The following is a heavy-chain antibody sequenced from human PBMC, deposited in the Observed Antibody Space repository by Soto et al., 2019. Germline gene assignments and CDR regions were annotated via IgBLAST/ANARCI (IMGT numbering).Heavy chain of an antibody. J-gene: IGHJ4*02. CDR3: AREIRCFTMVRGRKTLAIIDY. Sequence: PSETLSLTSAVYGGSFSGYYWTWIRQPPGKGLEWIGYIYYSGSTNYNPSLKSRVTISVDTSKNQFSLKLRSVTAADTAVYYCAREIRCFTMVRGRKTLAIIDYWGQGTLVTVSS. CDR2: IYYSGST. D-gene: IGHD3-10*01. V-gene: IGHV4-34*11. CDR1: GGSFSGYY.